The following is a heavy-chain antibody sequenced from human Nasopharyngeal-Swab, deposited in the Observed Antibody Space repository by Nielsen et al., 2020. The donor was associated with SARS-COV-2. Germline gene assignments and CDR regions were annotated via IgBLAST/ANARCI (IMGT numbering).Heavy chain of an antibody. Sequence: GGSLRLSCAASGFTFSSYAMSWVRQAPGKGLGWVSAISGSGGSTYYADSVKGRFTISRDNSKNTLYLQMNSLRAEDTAVYYCAKGGSAEWLAFSYYGMDVWGQGTTVTVSS. V-gene: IGHV3-23*01. D-gene: IGHD6-19*01. CDR3: AKGGSAEWLAFSYYGMDV. CDR1: GFTFSSYA. CDR2: ISGSGGST. J-gene: IGHJ6*02.